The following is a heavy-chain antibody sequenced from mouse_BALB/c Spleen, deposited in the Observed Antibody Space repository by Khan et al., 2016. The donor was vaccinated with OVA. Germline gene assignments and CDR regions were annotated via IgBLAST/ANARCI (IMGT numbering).Heavy chain of an antibody. CDR3: ARFYDTYYASDY. V-gene: IGHV2-9*02. D-gene: IGHD2-3*01. J-gene: IGHJ4*01. CDR2: IWAGGST. Sequence: QMQLEESGPGLVAPSQSLSITCTVSGFSLTSYGVHWVRQPPGKGLEWLGVIWAGGSTNYNSALVSRLSISKDYSKSQVFLKMNRLQTDDTAMYYCARFYDTYYASDYWGQGTSVTVSS. CDR1: GFSLTSYG.